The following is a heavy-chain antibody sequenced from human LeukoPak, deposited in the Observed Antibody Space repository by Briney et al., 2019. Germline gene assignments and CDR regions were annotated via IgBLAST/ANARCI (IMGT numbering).Heavy chain of an antibody. CDR3: AKDYIGSYSTFDY. J-gene: IGHJ4*02. Sequence: GGSLRLSCAASGFTFSEYAMSWVRQAPGKGLEWVSVIVGSGGTRYYADSVRGRFTISRDNSKNTLYLQMNSLRVEDTAVYYCAKDYIGSYSTFDYWGQGTLVTVSS. CDR1: GFTFSEYA. D-gene: IGHD1-26*01. CDR2: IVGSGGTR. V-gene: IGHV3-23*01.